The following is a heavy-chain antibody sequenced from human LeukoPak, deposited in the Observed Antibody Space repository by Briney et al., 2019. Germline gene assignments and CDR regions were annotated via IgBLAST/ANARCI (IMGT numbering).Heavy chain of an antibody. V-gene: IGHV4-4*07. CDR2: IYASGTT. CDR1: AGSINPYD. CDR3: ARDQGYTYGQTHYFDF. J-gene: IGHJ4*02. Sequence: SETLSLTCTVSAGSINPYDWSWIRQSAEKGLQWIGRIYASGTTKYNPSLQSRVAMSVDMSKNQFSLNLASVTAADTAVYFCARDQGYTYGQTHYFDFWGQGILVTVSS. D-gene: IGHD5-18*01.